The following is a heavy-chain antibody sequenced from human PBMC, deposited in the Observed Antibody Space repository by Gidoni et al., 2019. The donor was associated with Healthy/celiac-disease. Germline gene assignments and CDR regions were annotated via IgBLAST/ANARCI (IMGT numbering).Heavy chain of an antibody. CDR2: IYYSGST. D-gene: IGHD2-15*01. CDR3: ARRPPVVSAIVFDY. Sequence: QLQLQESGPGLVKPSETLSLTCTVSGGSISSGSYYWCVIRQPPGKGLEWIGSIYYSGSTYYNPSLNSRVTISVYTSKNQFSLKLSSVTAADTAVYYCARRPPVVSAIVFDYWGQGTLVTVSS. J-gene: IGHJ4*02. V-gene: IGHV4-39*01. CDR1: GGSISSGSYY.